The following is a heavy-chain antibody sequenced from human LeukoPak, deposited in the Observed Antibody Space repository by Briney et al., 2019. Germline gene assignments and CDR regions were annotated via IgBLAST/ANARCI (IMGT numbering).Heavy chain of an antibody. CDR3: ARVLGESEDYLWGSFRF. CDR2: ISGSSSYI. V-gene: IGHV3-21*06. CDR1: GFTFRTYS. J-gene: IGHJ4*02. D-gene: IGHD3-16*02. Sequence: PGGSLRLSCAASGFTFRTYSMNWVRQAPGKGLEWVSSISGSSSYIHYADSVKGRFTISRDNAKNSVYLQMNSLRAEDTALYYCARVLGESEDYLWGSFRFWGQGTLVTVSS.